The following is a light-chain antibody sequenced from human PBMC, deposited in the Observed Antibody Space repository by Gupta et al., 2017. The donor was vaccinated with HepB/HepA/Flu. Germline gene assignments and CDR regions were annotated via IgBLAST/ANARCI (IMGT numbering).Light chain of an antibody. J-gene: IGKJ2*02. Sequence: DIKMTLSPSSLSASVVARVTITCQPRQDTSNYVYCEQQKPGKAPKLLNYDASNLETGVPSRCRGGGSRTDFTSTISRLQDEDIVKYCGQRCDKLPKCNFGPGTKLDIK. CDR1: QDTSNY. CDR3: QRCDKLPKCN. V-gene: IGKV1-33*01. CDR2: DAS.